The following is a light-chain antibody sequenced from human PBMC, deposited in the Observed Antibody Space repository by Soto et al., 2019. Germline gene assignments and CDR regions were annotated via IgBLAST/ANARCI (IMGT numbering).Light chain of an antibody. CDR2: STN. V-gene: IGLV1-44*01. CDR3: AAWDDSLNGPV. CDR1: SSNIGNNT. Sequence: QSVLTQPPSASGTPGQRVTISCSGSSSNIGNNTVNWYQQFPETAPRLLIYSTNQRPSGVPDRFSGSKSGTSASLAISGLQSEDEADYYCAAWDDSLNGPVFVGGTKLTVL. J-gene: IGLJ3*02.